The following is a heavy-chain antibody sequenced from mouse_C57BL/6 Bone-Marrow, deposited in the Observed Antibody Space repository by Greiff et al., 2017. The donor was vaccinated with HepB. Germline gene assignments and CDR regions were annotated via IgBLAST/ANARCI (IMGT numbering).Heavy chain of an antibody. CDR2: INPYNGGT. Sequence: EVQLQQSGPVLVKPGASVKMSCKASGYTFTDYYMNWVKQSHGKSLEWIGVINPYNGGTSYNQKFKGKATLTVDKSSSTAYMELNSLTSEDSAVYYCARSYDGYYVFAYWGQGTLVTVSA. CDR3: ARSYDGYYVFAY. D-gene: IGHD2-3*01. V-gene: IGHV1-19*01. J-gene: IGHJ3*01. CDR1: GYTFTDYY.